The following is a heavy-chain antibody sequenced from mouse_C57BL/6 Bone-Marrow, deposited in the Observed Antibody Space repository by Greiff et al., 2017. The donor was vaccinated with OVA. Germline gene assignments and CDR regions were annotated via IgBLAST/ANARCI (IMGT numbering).Heavy chain of an antibody. CDR1: GYAFSSSW. CDR3: ARVGLTTVVFDY. CDR2: IYPGDGDT. Sequence: VQLQQSGPELVKPGASVKISCKASGYAFSSSWMNWVKQRPGKGLEWIGRIYPGDGDTNYNGKFKGKATLTADKSSSTAYMQLSSLTSEDSAVYFCARVGLTTVVFDYWGQGTTLTVSS. J-gene: IGHJ2*01. D-gene: IGHD1-1*01. V-gene: IGHV1-82*01.